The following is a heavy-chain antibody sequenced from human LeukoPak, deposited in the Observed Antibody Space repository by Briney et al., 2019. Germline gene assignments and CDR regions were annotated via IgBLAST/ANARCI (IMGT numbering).Heavy chain of an antibody. Sequence: SETQSLTCAVYGGSFSGYYWSWIRQPPGKGLEWIGEINHSGSTNYNPSLKSRVTISVDTSKNQFSLKLSSVTAADTAVYYCARGIKRITMIVVVISMRGAFDIWGQGTMVTVSS. J-gene: IGHJ3*02. V-gene: IGHV4-34*01. CDR1: GGSFSGYY. D-gene: IGHD3-22*01. CDR2: INHSGST. CDR3: ARGIKRITMIVVVISMRGAFDI.